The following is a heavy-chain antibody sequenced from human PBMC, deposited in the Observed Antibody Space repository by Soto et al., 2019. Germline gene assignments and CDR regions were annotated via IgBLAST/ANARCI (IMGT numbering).Heavy chain of an antibody. CDR3: ARGRGGSPAYDY. CDR2: IYNSGTT. D-gene: IGHD1-26*01. V-gene: IGHV4-59*02. Sequence: QVQLQESGPGLVKPPGTLSLTSPSSGGSVGIPSGAWIRQPPGKGLEWFGFIYNSGTTYYNPSLKSRGTISVDTSENQFSLKLNSVTAADTAVYYCARGRGGSPAYDYWGQGTLVTVSS. CDR1: GGSVGIPS. J-gene: IGHJ4*02.